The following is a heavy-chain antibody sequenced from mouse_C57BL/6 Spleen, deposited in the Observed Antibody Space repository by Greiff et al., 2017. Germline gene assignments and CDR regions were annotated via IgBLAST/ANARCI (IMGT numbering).Heavy chain of an antibody. CDR3: TDGYGGYFDY. V-gene: IGHV6-3*01. J-gene: IGHJ2*01. CDR1: GFTFSNYW. CDR2: IRLKSDNYAT. Sequence: EVQLVESGGGLVQPGGSMKLSCVASGFTFSNYWMNWVRQSPEKGLEWVAQIRLKSDNYATHYAESVKGRFTISRDDSKSSVYLQMNNVRAEDTGIYYCTDGYGGYFDYGGQGTTLTVSS. D-gene: IGHD1-1*02.